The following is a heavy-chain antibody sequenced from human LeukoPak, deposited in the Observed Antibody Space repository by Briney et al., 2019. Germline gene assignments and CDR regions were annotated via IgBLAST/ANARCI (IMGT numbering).Heavy chain of an antibody. CDR3: ASGGYGDYDSVDY. Sequence: SQTLSLTCPVAGGSISSYYWSCIRQPAGKGLEWIGRIYTSGSTNYNPSLKSRVTMSVDTSKNQFSLRLSSVTAADTAVYYCASGGYGDYDSVDYWGQGTLVTVSS. J-gene: IGHJ4*02. D-gene: IGHD4-17*01. V-gene: IGHV4-4*07. CDR2: IYTSGST. CDR1: GGSISSYY.